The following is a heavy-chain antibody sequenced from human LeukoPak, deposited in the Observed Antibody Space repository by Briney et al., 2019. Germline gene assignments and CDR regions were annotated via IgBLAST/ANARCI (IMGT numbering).Heavy chain of an antibody. Sequence: RPGGPLRLSGAAAGFSLSSYWMSWARQAPGKGLEWVASINQDGSRNFYVDSVKGRFTISRDKAKNYLYLEMYSLRAEATAVYYCARDFGDYGAQYCDYWGQGTLVTVSS. CDR3: ARDFGDYGAQYCDY. V-gene: IGHV3-7*05. CDR2: INQDGSRN. J-gene: IGHJ4*02. D-gene: IGHD4-17*01. CDR1: GFSLSSYW.